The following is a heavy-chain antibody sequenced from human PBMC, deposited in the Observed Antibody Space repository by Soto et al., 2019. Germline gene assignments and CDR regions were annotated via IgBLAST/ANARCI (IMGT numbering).Heavy chain of an antibody. V-gene: IGHV3-23*01. CDR2: ISGGGDTT. J-gene: IGHJ4*02. CDR1: GFTFNSYA. CDR3: AKGRGGSGSLTPRVDF. Sequence: EVQLLESRGGLVQPGGTLRHSCAAAGFTFNSYAMTWVRQAPGKGLEWVSAISGGGDTTSYADSVKGRFTVSRDGSKNTLYLQTSSLRAEDTALYYCAKGRGGSGSLTPRVDFWGQGTLVTVSS. D-gene: IGHD3-10*01.